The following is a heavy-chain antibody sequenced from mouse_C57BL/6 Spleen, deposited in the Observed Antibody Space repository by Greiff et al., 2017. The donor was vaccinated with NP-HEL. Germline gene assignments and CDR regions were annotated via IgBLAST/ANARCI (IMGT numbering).Heavy chain of an antibody. CDR2: IHPNSGST. CDR3: ARSGYYYGSSPWYFDV. J-gene: IGHJ1*03. D-gene: IGHD1-1*01. V-gene: IGHV1-64*01. CDR1: GYTFTSYR. Sequence: QVQLQQPGAELVKPGASVKLSCKASGYTFTSYRMHWVKQRPGQGLEWIGMIHPNSGSTNYNEKFKSKATLTVDKSSSTAYMQLSSLTSEDSAVYYCARSGYYYGSSPWYFDVWGTGTTVTVSS.